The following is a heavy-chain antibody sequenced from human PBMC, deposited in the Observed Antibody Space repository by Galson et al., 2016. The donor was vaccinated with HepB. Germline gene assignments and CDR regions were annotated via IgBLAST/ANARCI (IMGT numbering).Heavy chain of an antibody. J-gene: IGHJ5*02. CDR1: GFTFSNYA. CDR3: AKDTRSGFYSGWFDP. CDR2: ISGSGGSP. Sequence: SLRLSCAASGFTFSNYAMSWVRQAPGKGLEWVSAISGSGGSPYYADSVKGRFTIPRDNSKNTLYLQMNSLRVEDTALYYCAKDTRSGFYSGWFDPWGQGTLVTVSS. D-gene: IGHD3-3*01. V-gene: IGHV3-23*01.